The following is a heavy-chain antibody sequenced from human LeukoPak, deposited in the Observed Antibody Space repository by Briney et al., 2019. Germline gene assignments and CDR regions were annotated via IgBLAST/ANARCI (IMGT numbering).Heavy chain of an antibody. CDR1: GGTFSDYA. Sequence: ASVKVSCKASGGTFSDYALNWVRQAPGQGLECMGVFIPVLGTANSTQNFQDRVTITADISTNTVYMELSSLRSEDTAVYFCAGIPVFGVVLHQEPVWGKGTTVTVSS. D-gene: IGHD3-3*01. V-gene: IGHV1-69*10. J-gene: IGHJ6*04. CDR2: FIPVLGTA. CDR3: AGIPVFGVVLHQEPV.